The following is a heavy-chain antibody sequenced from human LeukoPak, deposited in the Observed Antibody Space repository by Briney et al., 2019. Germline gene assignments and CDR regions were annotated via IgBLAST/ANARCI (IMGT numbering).Heavy chain of an antibody. Sequence: ASVKVSCKASGHTFTSYGINWVRQAPGQGLEWMGWINPNNGDTNYVQRFQGRVTMTRDTSNSTAYLELSSLRSDDTAVYYCARELTYSSAWIDYWGQGTLVTVAS. J-gene: IGHJ4*02. CDR1: GHTFTSYG. CDR3: ARELTYSSAWIDY. V-gene: IGHV1-2*02. CDR2: INPNNGDT. D-gene: IGHD6-19*01.